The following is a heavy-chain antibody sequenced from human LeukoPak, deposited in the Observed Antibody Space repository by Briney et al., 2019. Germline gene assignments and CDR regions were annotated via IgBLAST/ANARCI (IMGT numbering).Heavy chain of an antibody. CDR2: MNPNSGNT. J-gene: IGHJ6*03. CDR3: ARGLSSSWRYYYYYYMDV. D-gene: IGHD6-13*01. CDR1: GYTFTSYD. V-gene: IGHV1-8*01. Sequence: ASVNVSCKASGYTFTSYDINWVRQATGQGLEWMGWMNPNSGNTGYAQKFQGRVTMTRNTSISTAYMELSSLRSEDTAVYYCARGLSSSWRYYYYYYMDVWGKGTTVTVSS.